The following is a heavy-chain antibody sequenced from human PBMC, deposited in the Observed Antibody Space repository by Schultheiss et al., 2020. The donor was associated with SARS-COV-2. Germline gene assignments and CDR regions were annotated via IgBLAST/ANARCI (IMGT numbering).Heavy chain of an antibody. Sequence: ASVKVSCKASGYTFTGYSMHWVRQAPGQGLEWMGWISAYNGNTNYAQKLQGRVTMTTDTSTSTAYMELRSLRSDDTAVYYCARDPSHDYGDFPFDYWGQGTLVTVSS. CDR3: ARDPSHDYGDFPFDY. V-gene: IGHV1-18*04. CDR2: ISAYNGNT. CDR1: GYTFTGYS. J-gene: IGHJ4*02. D-gene: IGHD4-17*01.